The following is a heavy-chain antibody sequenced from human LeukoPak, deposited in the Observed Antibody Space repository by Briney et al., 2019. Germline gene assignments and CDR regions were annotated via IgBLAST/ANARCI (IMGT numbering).Heavy chain of an antibody. V-gene: IGHV3-48*04. CDR1: GFTFSSYS. CDR3: ARGDVVVVVAAPFYFDC. D-gene: IGHD2-15*01. CDR2: ISSSSSTI. Sequence: GGSLRLSCAASGFTFSSYSMNWVRQAPGKGLEWVSYISSSSSTIYYAVSVKGRFTISRDNAKNSLYLQMNSLRAEDTAVYYCARGDVVVVVAAPFYFDCWGQGTLVTVSS. J-gene: IGHJ4*02.